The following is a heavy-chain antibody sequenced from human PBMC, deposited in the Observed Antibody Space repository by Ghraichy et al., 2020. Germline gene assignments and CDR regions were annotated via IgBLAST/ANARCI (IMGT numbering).Heavy chain of an antibody. Sequence: SETLSLTCTVSGGSISSYYWSWIRQPPGKRLEWIGYIYYSGSTNYNPSLKSRVTISVDTSKNQFSLKLSSVTAADTAVYYCARHVDRDILTGYYRNDAFDIWGQGTMVTVSS. V-gene: IGHV4-59*08. CDR1: GGSISSYY. D-gene: IGHD3-9*01. CDR3: ARHVDRDILTGYYRNDAFDI. J-gene: IGHJ3*02. CDR2: IYYSGST.